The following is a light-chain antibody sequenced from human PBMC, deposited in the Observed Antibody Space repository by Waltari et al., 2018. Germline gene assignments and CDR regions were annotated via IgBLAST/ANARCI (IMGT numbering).Light chain of an antibody. J-gene: IGKJ5*01. Sequence: ATQLTQSPSSLSASVGDRVTITCRASQGIINSVAWYQQKPGRPPKLLIYDASSLESGVPSRFSGSGSGTDFTLTISSLQPEDFATYYCQQFNNYPITFGQVTRLEIK. CDR2: DAS. CDR3: QQFNNYPIT. CDR1: QGIINS. V-gene: IGKV1D-13*01.